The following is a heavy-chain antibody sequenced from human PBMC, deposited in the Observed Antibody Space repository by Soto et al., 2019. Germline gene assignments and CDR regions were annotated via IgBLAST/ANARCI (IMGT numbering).Heavy chain of an antibody. CDR1: GGTFSSYA. J-gene: IGHJ6*02. D-gene: IGHD3-3*01. V-gene: IGHV1-69*13. CDR3: ARDYTGLWSGYYTGGNHGMDV. CDR2: IIPIFGTA. Sequence: ASVKVSCKASGGTFSSYAISWVRQAPGQGLEWMGGIIPIFGTANYAQKFQGRVTITADESTSTAYMELSSLRSEDTAVYYCARDYTGLWSGYYTGGNHGMDVWGQGTTVTVSS.